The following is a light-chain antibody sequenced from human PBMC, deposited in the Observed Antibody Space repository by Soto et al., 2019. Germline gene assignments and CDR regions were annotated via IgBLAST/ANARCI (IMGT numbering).Light chain of an antibody. J-gene: IGLJ2*01. CDR1: NSNIGSFYD. Sequence: QSVLTQPPSVSGAPGQRVTIPCTGSNSNIGSFYDVHWYQQLPGTVPKLLIYGDNNRPSGVPDRFSGSNSGTSASLAITGLQAEDDPDYYCQSYDTSLSHVVFGAGTKLTVL. CDR2: GDN. V-gene: IGLV1-40*01. CDR3: QSYDTSLSHVV.